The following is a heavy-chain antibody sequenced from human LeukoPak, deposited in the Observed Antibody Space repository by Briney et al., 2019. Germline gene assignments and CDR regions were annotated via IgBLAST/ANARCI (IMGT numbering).Heavy chain of an antibody. CDR3: ARGYDPYYFDY. D-gene: IGHD3-22*01. J-gene: IGHJ4*02. Sequence: SETLSLTCTVSGGSISSYYWSWIRQPPGKGVEWIGYIYYSGSTNYNPSLKSRVTISVDTSKNQFSLKLSSVTAADAAVYYCARGYDPYYFDYWGQGTLVTVSS. V-gene: IGHV4-59*01. CDR2: IYYSGST. CDR1: GGSISSYY.